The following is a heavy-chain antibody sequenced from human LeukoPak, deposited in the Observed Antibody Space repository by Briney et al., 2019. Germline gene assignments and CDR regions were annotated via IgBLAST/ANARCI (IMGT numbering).Heavy chain of an antibody. CDR1: GGSFSGYY. J-gene: IGHJ6*03. D-gene: IGHD3-9*01. Sequence: SETLSLTCAVYGGSFSGYYWSWIRQPPGKGLEWIGYIYYSGSTNYNPSLKSRVTISVDTSKNQFSLKLSSVTAADTAVYYCARGMYYDILTGYLAYYYYYMDVWGKGTTVTISS. CDR3: ARGMYYDILTGYLAYYYYYMDV. V-gene: IGHV4-59*01. CDR2: IYYSGST.